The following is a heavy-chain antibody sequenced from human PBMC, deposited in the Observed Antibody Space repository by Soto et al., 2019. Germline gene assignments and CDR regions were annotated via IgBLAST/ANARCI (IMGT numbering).Heavy chain of an antibody. D-gene: IGHD3-16*01. CDR3: AKDRGGLTTYYYYYGMDV. Sequence: GGSLRLSCAASGFTFSSYGMHWVRQAPGKGLEWVAVISYDGSNKYYADSVKGRFTISRDNSKNTLYLQMNSLRAEDTAVYYCAKDRGGLTTYYYYYGMDVWGQGTTVTVSS. J-gene: IGHJ6*02. CDR1: GFTFSSYG. CDR2: ISYDGSNK. V-gene: IGHV3-30*18.